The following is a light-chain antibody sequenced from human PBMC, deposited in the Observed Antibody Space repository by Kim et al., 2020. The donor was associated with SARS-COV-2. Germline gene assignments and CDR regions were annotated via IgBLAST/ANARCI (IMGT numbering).Light chain of an antibody. V-gene: IGKV1-39*01. J-gene: IGKJ2*01. CDR1: QSISSY. CDR2: AAS. CDR3: QQSYSSHYT. Sequence: SASVGERVTITCRASQSISSYLNWYQQKPGKAPKLLIYAASSLQSGVPSRFSGSGSGTDFTLTISSLQPEDFATYYCQQSYSSHYTFGQGTELEI.